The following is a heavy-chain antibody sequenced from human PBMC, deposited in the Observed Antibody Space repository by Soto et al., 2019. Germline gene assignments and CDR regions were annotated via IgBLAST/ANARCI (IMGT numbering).Heavy chain of an antibody. Sequence: VKVSCKASGGTFSSYAISWVRQAPGQGLEWMGGIIPIFGTANYAQKFQGRVTITADKSTSTAYMELSSLRSEDTAVYYCAYSSSSEERWFDPWGQGTLVTVSS. J-gene: IGHJ5*02. CDR3: AYSSSSEERWFDP. CDR1: GGTFSSYA. V-gene: IGHV1-69*13. D-gene: IGHD6-6*01. CDR2: IIPIFGTA.